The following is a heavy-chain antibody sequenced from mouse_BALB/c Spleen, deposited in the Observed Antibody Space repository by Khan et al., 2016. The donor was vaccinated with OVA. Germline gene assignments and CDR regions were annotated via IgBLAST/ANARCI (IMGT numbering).Heavy chain of an antibody. CDR2: IWAGGST. Sequence: VELVESGPDLVAPSQSLSITCTVSGFSLTSYGVHWVRQPPGKGLEWLGVIWAGGSTNYNSALMSRLSISNANSQSQVFLQMNSLQIDDTAMYYCAGNFGNYGEDIDVWGAGTTVTVSS. V-gene: IGHV2-9*02. D-gene: IGHD2-1*01. CDR1: GFSLTSYG. J-gene: IGHJ1*01. CDR3: AGNFGNYGEDIDV.